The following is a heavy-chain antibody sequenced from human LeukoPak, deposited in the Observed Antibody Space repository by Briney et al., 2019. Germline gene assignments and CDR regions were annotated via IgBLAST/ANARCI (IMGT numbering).Heavy chain of an antibody. Sequence: ASVKVSCKASGYTFTSYYMHWVRQAPGQGLEWVGIINPSGDPTTYAQKFQGRVTMTRDTSISTAYMELSRLRSDDTAVYYCARGGRFHDSSGYDLDYWGQGTLVTVSS. D-gene: IGHD3-22*01. CDR1: GYTFTSYY. V-gene: IGHV1-46*01. CDR2: INPSGDPT. CDR3: ARGGRFHDSSGYDLDY. J-gene: IGHJ4*02.